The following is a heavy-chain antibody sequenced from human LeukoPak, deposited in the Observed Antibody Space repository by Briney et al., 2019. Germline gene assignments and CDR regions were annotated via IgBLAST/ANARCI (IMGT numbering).Heavy chain of an antibody. D-gene: IGHD2-21*01. CDR3: ARGLIPAWFDP. J-gene: IGHJ5*02. CDR2: IYSGGST. V-gene: IGHV3-53*04. CDR1: GFTVSSNY. Sequence: PGGSLRLSCAASGFTVSSNYMSWVRQAPGKGLEWVSVIYSGGSTYYADSVKGRFTISRHNSKNTLYLQMNSLRAEDTAVYYCARGLIPAWFDPWGQGTLVTVSP.